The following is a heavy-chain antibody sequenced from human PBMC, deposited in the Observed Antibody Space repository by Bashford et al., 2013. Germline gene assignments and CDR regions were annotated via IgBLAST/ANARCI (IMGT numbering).Heavy chain of an antibody. CDR2: ITATGGET. Sequence: GGSLRLSCAASGFTFSSYSMNWVRQTPGKGLEWLSAITATGGETNYAESVKGRFTVSRDNSQKTLYLQMSSLRAEDTAIYYCAKVLRSTVYYYYMDVWGTGTTVTVSS. J-gene: IGHJ6*03. D-gene: IGHD4-17*01. CDR3: AKVLRSTVYYYYMDV. CDR1: GFTFSSYS. V-gene: IGHV3-23*01.